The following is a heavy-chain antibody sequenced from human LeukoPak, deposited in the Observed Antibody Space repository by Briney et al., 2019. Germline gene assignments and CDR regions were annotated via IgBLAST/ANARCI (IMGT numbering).Heavy chain of an antibody. V-gene: IGHV4-30-4*01. J-gene: IGHJ5*02. CDR1: GGSISSGDYY. CDR3: ARAQPIYGGNSASWFDP. D-gene: IGHD4-23*01. CDR2: IYYSGST. Sequence: SETLSLTCTVSGGSISSGDYYWSWISQPPGKGLEWIGYIYYSGSTYYNPSLKSRVTISVDTSKNQFSLKLSSVTAADTAVYYCARAQPIYGGNSASWFDPWGQGTLVTVSS.